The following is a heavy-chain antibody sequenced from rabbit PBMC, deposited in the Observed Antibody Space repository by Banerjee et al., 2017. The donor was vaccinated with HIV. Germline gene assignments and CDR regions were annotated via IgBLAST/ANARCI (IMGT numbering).Heavy chain of an antibody. CDR1: GFSLSNNYV. J-gene: IGHJ3*01. D-gene: IGHD6-1*01. Sequence: QSLEESGGDLVKPGGTLTLTCTASGFSLSNNYVVCWVRQAPGKGLEWIACIYTGSSGNTHYASWAKGRFTISKTSSTTVTLQMTSLTAADTATYFCARDPYFTYGYAGYPMWGQGTLVTVS. V-gene: IGHV1S40*01. CDR3: ARDPYFTYGYAGYPM. CDR2: IYTGSSGNT.